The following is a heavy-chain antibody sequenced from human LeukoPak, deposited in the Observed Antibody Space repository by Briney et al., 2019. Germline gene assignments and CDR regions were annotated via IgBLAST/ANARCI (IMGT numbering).Heavy chain of an antibody. CDR1: GFTFSSYA. J-gene: IGHJ4*02. V-gene: IGHV3-23*01. Sequence: GGSLRLSCAASGFTFSSYAMSWVRQAPGEGLEWVSTISGSGGSTYYADSVKGRFTISRDNSKNTLYLQMNSLRAEDTAVYYCAREKRWELFFDYWGQGTLVTVSS. D-gene: IGHD1-26*01. CDR3: AREKRWELFFDY. CDR2: ISGSGGST.